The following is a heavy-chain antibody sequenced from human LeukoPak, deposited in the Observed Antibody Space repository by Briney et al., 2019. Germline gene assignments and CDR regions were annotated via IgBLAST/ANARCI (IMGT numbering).Heavy chain of an antibody. J-gene: IGHJ4*02. CDR3: ARARRTGDPGDY. V-gene: IGHV3-11*01. Sequence: GGSLRLSCAASGLIFSDYYMSWIRQTPGKGLEWLSYISSSSGDIFYADSVKGRFTISRDNARSSLYLQMNSLRAEDTAVYYCARARRTGDPGDYWGQGTLVTVSS. CDR2: ISSSSGDI. CDR1: GLIFSDYY. D-gene: IGHD7-27*01.